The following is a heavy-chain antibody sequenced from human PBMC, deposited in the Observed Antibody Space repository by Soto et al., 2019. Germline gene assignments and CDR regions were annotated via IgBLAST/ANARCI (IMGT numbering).Heavy chain of an antibody. CDR1: GFTFSGSA. Sequence: EVQLVESGGGLVQPGGSLKLSCAASGFTFSGSAMHWVRQASGKGLEWVGRIRSKANSYATAYAASVKGRFTISRDXXKNTAYLQMNSLKTEDTAVYYCTRPTGTTARYTDYWGQGTLVTVSS. CDR2: IRSKANSYAT. D-gene: IGHD1-1*01. J-gene: IGHJ4*02. CDR3: TRPTGTTARYTDY. V-gene: IGHV3-73*02.